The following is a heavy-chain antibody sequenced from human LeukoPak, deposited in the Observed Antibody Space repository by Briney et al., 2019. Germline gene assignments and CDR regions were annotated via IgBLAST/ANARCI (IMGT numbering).Heavy chain of an antibody. CDR3: ARVSHQYYFDY. J-gene: IGHJ4*02. V-gene: IGHV3-64*01. CDR2: ISSNGGST. Sequence: PGGSLRLSCAAAGFTFRRYGMSWVRQAPGKGLEYVSAISSNGGSTYYANSVKGRFTISRDNSKNTLYLQMGSLRAEDMAVYYCARVSHQYYFDYWGQGTLVTVSS. CDR1: GFTFRRYG.